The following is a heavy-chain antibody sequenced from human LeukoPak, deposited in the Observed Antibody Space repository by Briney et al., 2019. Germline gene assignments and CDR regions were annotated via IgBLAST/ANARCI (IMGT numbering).Heavy chain of an antibody. CDR2: ISGSGGNT. CDR1: GFTFSSYA. J-gene: IGHJ4*02. CDR3: AKDWSCSSASCRFDY. D-gene: IGHD2-2*01. Sequence: GGSLRLSCVASGFTFSSYAMSWVRQARGKGLEWVSGISGSGGNTYYADSVKGRFTISRDNSKNTLYLQMNSLRAEDTAVYYCAKDWSCSSASCRFDYWGQGTLVTVSS. V-gene: IGHV3-23*01.